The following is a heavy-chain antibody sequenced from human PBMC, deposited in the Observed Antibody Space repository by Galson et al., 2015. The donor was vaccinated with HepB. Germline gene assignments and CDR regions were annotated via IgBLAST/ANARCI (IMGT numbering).Heavy chain of an antibody. CDR3: ARGGDIVVVVAATLPWDDY. V-gene: IGHV1-46*01. D-gene: IGHD2-15*01. Sequence: SVKVSCKASGYTFTSYYMHWVRQAPGQGLEWMGIINPSGGSTSYAQKFQGRVSMTRDTSTSTVDMELSSLRSEDTAVYYCARGGDIVVVVAATLPWDDYWGQGTLVTVSS. J-gene: IGHJ4*02. CDR1: GYTFTSYY. CDR2: INPSGGST.